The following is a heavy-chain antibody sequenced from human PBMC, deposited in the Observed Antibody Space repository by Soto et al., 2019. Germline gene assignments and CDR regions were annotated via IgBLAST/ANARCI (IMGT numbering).Heavy chain of an antibody. V-gene: IGHV4-39*01. D-gene: IGHD2-2*01. CDR3: ALRGYCSSTSCYYYYYGMDV. CDR1: GGSISSSSYY. J-gene: IGHJ6*02. Sequence: QLQLQESGPGLVKPSETLSLTCTVSGGSISSSSYYWGWIRQPPGKGLEWIGSIYYSGSTYYNPSLKSRVTISVDTSRNQFSLKLSSVTAADTAVYYCALRGYCSSTSCYYYYYGMDVWGQGTTVTVSS. CDR2: IYYSGST.